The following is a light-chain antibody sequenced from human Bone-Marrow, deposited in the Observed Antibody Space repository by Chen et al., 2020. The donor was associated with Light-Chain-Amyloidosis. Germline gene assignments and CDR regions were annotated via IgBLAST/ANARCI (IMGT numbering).Light chain of an antibody. CDR2: DAS. V-gene: IGKV1-5*01. CDR3: QQYNSYWWT. Sequence: DIQMTQSPSTLSASVGDRVTITCRASQSISSWLAWYQQKPGKAPKLLIYDASRLECEVPSRFSGRGSGTEFSLPISCLQPDGFANYYCQQYNSYWWTFGRGTKVEIK. J-gene: IGKJ1*01. CDR1: QSISSW.